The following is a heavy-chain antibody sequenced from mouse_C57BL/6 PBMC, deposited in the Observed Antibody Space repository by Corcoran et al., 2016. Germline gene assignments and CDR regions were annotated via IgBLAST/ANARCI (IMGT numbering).Heavy chain of an antibody. J-gene: IGHJ4*01. CDR1: GYTFTDYY. Sequence: QVQLKQSGAELVRPGASVKLSCKASGYTFTDYYINWVKQRPGQGLEWIARIYPGSGNTYYNEKFKGKATLTAEKSSSTAYMQLSSLTSEDSAVYFCARGTTVVERVMDYWGQGTSVTVSS. D-gene: IGHD1-1*01. CDR3: ARGTTVVERVMDY. CDR2: IYPGSGNT. V-gene: IGHV1-76*01.